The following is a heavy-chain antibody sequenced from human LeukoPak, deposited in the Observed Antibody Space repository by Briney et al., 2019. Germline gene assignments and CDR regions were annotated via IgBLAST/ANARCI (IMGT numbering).Heavy chain of an antibody. CDR3: ARGYSSGWHRGDYYMDV. J-gene: IGHJ6*03. D-gene: IGHD6-19*01. CDR1: GGTFSSYA. Sequence: ASVKVSCKASGGTFSSYAISWVRQAPGQGLEWMGGIIPIFGTANYAQKFQGRVTITADESTSTAYMELSSLRSEDTAVYYCARGYSSGWHRGDYYMDVWGKGTTVTISS. V-gene: IGHV1-69*13. CDR2: IIPIFGTA.